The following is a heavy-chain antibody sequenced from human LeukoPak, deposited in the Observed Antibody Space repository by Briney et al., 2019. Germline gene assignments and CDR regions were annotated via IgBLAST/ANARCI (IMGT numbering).Heavy chain of an antibody. CDR3: AKEGGGSTFGSDY. Sequence: GGSLRLSCAASGFTFSSYGMHGVRQAPGKGLEWVAVISYDGSNKYYADSVKGRFTISRDNSKNTLYLQMNSLRAEDTAVYYCAKEGGGSTFGSDYRGQGTLVTVSS. CDR2: ISYDGSNK. V-gene: IGHV3-30*18. D-gene: IGHD3-10*01. CDR1: GFTFSSYG. J-gene: IGHJ4*02.